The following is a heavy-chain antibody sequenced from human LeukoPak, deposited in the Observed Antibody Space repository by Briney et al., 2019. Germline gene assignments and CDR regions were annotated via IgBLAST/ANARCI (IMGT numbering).Heavy chain of an antibody. J-gene: IGHJ5*02. CDR3: AKGPYYYGSGSYPSWFDP. V-gene: IGHV3-23*01. CDR2: ISGSGGST. Sequence: GGSLRLSCAASGFTFSSYAMSWVRQAPGKGLEWVSAISGSGGSTYYADSVKGRFTISRDNYKNTLYLQMNSLRAEDTAVYYCAKGPYYYGSGSYPSWFDPWGQGTLVTVSS. CDR1: GFTFSSYA. D-gene: IGHD3-10*01.